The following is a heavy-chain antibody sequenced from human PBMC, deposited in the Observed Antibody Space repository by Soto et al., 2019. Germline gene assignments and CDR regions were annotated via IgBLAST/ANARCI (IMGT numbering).Heavy chain of an antibody. J-gene: IGHJ6*02. CDR3: AASCVACGGFNYYGMDV. CDR2: IYYSGTT. V-gene: IGHV4-31*03. D-gene: IGHD2-21*01. Sequence: QVQLQASGTGLVKPSQTLSLTCTVSGGSISSGGYYWYWIRQHPGKGLEWIGYIYYSGTTYYNPSLKSRVTISVDTSKNLFSLKLRSVTAADTAVYYCAASCVACGGFNYYGMDVWGQGTMVTVSS. CDR1: GGSISSGGYY.